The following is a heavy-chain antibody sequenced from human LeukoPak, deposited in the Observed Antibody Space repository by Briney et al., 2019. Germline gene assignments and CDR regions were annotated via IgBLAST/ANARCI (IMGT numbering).Heavy chain of an antibody. D-gene: IGHD4-17*01. V-gene: IGHV1-69*04. J-gene: IGHJ4*02. CDR1: GGTFSSYA. Sequence: ASVKVSCKASGGTFSSYAISWVRQAPGQGLEWMGRIIPILGIANYAQKSQGRVTITADKSTGTAYMELSSLRSEDTAVYYCAIYVTTDLDYWGQGTLVTVSS. CDR3: AIYVTTDLDY. CDR2: IIPILGIA.